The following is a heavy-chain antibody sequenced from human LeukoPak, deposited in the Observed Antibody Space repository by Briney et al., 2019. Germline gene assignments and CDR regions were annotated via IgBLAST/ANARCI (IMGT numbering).Heavy chain of an antibody. D-gene: IGHD3-10*01. Sequence: GGSLRLSCAASGFTFSSYWTSWVRQAPGKGLEWVANIKQDGSERYYVDSVKGRFTISRDNAKNSLYLQMNSLRAEDTAVYYCARDPRITMVRGVDDYWGQGTLVTVSS. V-gene: IGHV3-7*01. CDR1: GFTFSSYW. CDR2: IKQDGSER. CDR3: ARDPRITMVRGVDDY. J-gene: IGHJ4*02.